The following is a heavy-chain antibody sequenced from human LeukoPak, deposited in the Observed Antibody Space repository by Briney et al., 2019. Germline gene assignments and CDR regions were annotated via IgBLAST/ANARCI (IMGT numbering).Heavy chain of an antibody. CDR3: ARRFAAQLAFVDV. D-gene: IGHD3-3*02. J-gene: IGHJ6*04. Sequence: GGSLRLSCAASGFTFTNYAMHWVRQTPGKGLEYVSAISYNGGSTYYADSVKGRFTISRDNSKNTLYLQMGSLIPEDMGVYYCARRFAAQLAFVDVWGKGTTVAISS. V-gene: IGHV3-64*02. CDR1: GFTFTNYA. CDR2: ISYNGGST.